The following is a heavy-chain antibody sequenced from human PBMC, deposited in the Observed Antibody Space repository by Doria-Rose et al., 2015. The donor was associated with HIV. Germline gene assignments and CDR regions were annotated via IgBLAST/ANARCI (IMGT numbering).Heavy chain of an antibody. CDR1: GFTFSSHR. CDR2: ISSTSAYI. CDR3: ATGVTLDY. V-gene: IGHV3-21*01. Sequence: VQLVESGGGLVRPGGSLRLSCATSGFTFSSHRINWVRQAPGKRLEWVSSISSTSAYISYADSVRGRFTISRDNARNSLYLQMDGLRAEDTAIYYCATGVTLDYWGQGTLVTVSS. D-gene: IGHD3-10*01. J-gene: IGHJ4*02.